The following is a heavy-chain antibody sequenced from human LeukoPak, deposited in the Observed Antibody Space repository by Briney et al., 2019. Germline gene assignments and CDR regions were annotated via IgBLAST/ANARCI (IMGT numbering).Heavy chain of an antibody. CDR3: ARGGYSSGWYDNFDY. CDR2: INPNSGGT. V-gene: IGHV1-2*06. D-gene: IGHD6-19*01. CDR1: GGTFSSYA. J-gene: IGHJ4*02. Sequence: ASVKVSCKASGGTFSSYAISWVRQAPGQGLEWMGRINPNSGGTNYAQKFQGRVTMTRDTSISTAYMELSRLRSDDTAVYYCARGGYSSGWYDNFDYWGRGILVTVSS.